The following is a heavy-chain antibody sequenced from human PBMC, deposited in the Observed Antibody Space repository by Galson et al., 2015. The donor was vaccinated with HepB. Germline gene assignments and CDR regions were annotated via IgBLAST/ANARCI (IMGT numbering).Heavy chain of an antibody. J-gene: IGHJ4*02. Sequence: QSGAEVKKPGESLKISCTASGYGFTNYWIGWVRQMPGKGLEWMGLIYPGDSDTRYSQSFQGQVTISADKSINTAYLQWSSLKASDTGIYYCARHYGYCSGGSCYPDYWGQGTLVTVSS. V-gene: IGHV5-51*01. CDR1: GYGFTNYW. CDR2: IYPGDSDT. CDR3: ARHYGYCSGGSCYPDY. D-gene: IGHD2-15*01.